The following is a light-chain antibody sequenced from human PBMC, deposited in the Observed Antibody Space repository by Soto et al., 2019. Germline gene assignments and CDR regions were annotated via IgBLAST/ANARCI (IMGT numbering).Light chain of an antibody. CDR1: QSVKSY. CDR2: AAS. Sequence: DIQMTQSPSSLSASAGDRVTITCRASQSVKSYLNWYQQKPGKAPKLLIYAASSLQSGVPSRFGGGGYGTDFTLTISSLQPEDSATYYCQQTYSTPRTFGGGTRVEIK. V-gene: IGKV1-39*01. J-gene: IGKJ4*01. CDR3: QQTYSTPRT.